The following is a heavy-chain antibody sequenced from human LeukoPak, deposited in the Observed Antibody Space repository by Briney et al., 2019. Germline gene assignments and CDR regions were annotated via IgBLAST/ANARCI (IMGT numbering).Heavy chain of an antibody. D-gene: IGHD6-19*01. CDR1: GYTFTSYG. Sequence: ASVKVSCKASGYTFTSYGISWVRQAPGQGLEWMGWISAYNGNTNYAQNLQGRVTMTTDTSTSTAYMELRSLRSDDTAVYYCARGAPYSSGWYLLDYWGQGTLVTVSS. CDR3: ARGAPYSSGWYLLDY. J-gene: IGHJ4*02. V-gene: IGHV1-18*01. CDR2: ISAYNGNT.